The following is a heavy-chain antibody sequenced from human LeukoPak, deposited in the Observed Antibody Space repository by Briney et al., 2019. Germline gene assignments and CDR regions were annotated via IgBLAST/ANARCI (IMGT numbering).Heavy chain of an antibody. D-gene: IGHD4-4*01. Sequence: WASVKVSCKASGYTFTGYYMHWVRQAPGQGLEWMGWINPNSGGTNYAQKFQGRVTMTRDTSISTAYMELSRLRSDDTAVYYCARVPFSNGYGMDVWGQGTTVTASS. J-gene: IGHJ6*02. CDR2: INPNSGGT. CDR3: ARVPFSNGYGMDV. V-gene: IGHV1-2*02. CDR1: GYTFTGYY.